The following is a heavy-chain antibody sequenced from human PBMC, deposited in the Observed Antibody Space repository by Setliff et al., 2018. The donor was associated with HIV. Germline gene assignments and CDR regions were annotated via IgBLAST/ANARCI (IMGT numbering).Heavy chain of an antibody. CDR3: AREGDGIDF. CDR1: GASDINYIW. V-gene: IGHV4-4*02. J-gene: IGHJ4*02. CDR2: IHYTGNT. D-gene: IGHD2-21*02. Sequence: PSETLSLTCAVSGASDINYIWWSWVRQPPGKGLEWIGTIHYTGNTYHNPSLKSRVTISVEASKNQISLKLTAVTAADSAVYYCAREGDGIDFWGQGTLVTVSS.